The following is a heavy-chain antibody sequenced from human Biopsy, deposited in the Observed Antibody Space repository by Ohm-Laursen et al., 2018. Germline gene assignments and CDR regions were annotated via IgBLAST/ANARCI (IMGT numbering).Heavy chain of an antibody. Sequence: GTLSLTCAVSDGSINSYYWNWIRQPPGKRLEWIGNIYYSGSTNFNPSLKSRVTISVDTSKNPFSLKLSSVTAADTAVYFCARGSSYGYDFDYWGQGTLVAVSS. CDR2: IYYSGST. V-gene: IGHV4-59*01. CDR1: DGSINSYY. D-gene: IGHD5-18*01. CDR3: ARGSSYGYDFDY. J-gene: IGHJ4*02.